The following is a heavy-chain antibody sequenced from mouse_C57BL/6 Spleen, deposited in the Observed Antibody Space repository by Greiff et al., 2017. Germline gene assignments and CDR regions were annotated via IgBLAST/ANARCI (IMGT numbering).Heavy chain of an antibody. V-gene: IGHV1-55*01. CDR1: GYTFTSYW. J-gene: IGHJ2*01. D-gene: IGHD1-1*01. CDR3: ARGYDSSYVRSYCFDY. CDR2: IYPGSGST. Sequence: QVHVKQPGAELVKPGASVKMSCKASGYTFTSYWITWVKQRPGQGLEWIGDIYPGSGSTNYNEKFKSKATLTVDTSSSTAYMQLSSLTSEDSAVYYCARGYDSSYVRSYCFDYWGQSNTLTVSS.